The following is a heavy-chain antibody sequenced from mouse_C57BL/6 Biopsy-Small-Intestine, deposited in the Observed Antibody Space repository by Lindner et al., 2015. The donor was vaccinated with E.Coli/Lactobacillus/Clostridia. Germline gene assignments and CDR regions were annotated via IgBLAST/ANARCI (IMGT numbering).Heavy chain of an antibody. V-gene: IGHV1-81*01. D-gene: IGHD1-3*01. CDR3: ARKGGLTSGYFDY. CDR2: IYPRSGNT. J-gene: IGHJ2*01. CDR1: GYTFTSYG. Sequence: ESGAELARPGASVELSCKASGYTFTSYGISWVKQRTGQGLEWIGEIYPRSGNTYYNEKFKGKATLTADKSSSTAYMELRSLTSEDSAVYFCARKGGLTSGYFDYWGQGTTLTVSS.